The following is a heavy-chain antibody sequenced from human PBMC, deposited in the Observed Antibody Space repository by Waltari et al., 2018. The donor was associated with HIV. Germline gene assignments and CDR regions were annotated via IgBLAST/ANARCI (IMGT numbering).Heavy chain of an antibody. CDR3: ASGIAAAGSTYWFDP. CDR1: GGSFSGYY. D-gene: IGHD6-13*01. J-gene: IGHJ5*02. V-gene: IGHV4-34*01. CDR2: INHSGST. Sequence: QVQLQQWGAGLLKPSETLSLTCAVYGGSFSGYYWSWIRQPPGKGLEWIGEINHSGSTNYNPSLKSRVTISVDTSKNQFSRKLSSVTAADTAVYYCASGIAAAGSTYWFDPWGQGTLVTVSS.